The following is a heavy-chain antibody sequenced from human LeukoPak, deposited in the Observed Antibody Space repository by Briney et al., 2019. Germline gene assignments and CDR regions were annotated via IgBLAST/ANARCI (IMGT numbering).Heavy chain of an antibody. Sequence: GGSLRLSCAASGFTFSSYAMSWVRQAPGKGLEWVSAISGSGGSTYYADSVKGRFTISRDNSKNTLYLQMNSLRAEDTAVYYCARVAVAGTSYYYYGMDVWGQGTTVTVSS. V-gene: IGHV3-23*01. D-gene: IGHD6-19*01. CDR1: GFTFSSYA. CDR3: ARVAVAGTSYYYYGMDV. J-gene: IGHJ6*02. CDR2: ISGSGGST.